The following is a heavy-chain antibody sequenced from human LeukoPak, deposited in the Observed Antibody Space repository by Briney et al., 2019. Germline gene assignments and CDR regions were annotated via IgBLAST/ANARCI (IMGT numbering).Heavy chain of an antibody. CDR2: INPSGGST. CDR3: ARGWRITMVRGVIDY. J-gene: IGHJ4*02. Sequence: ASVKVSCKASGYTFTSYYMHWVRQAPGQGLEWMGMINPSGGSTSYAQKFQGRVTMTRDTSTSTVYMELSSLRSEDTAVYYCARGWRITMVRGVIDYWGQGTLVTVSS. V-gene: IGHV1-46*01. D-gene: IGHD3-10*01. CDR1: GYTFTSYY.